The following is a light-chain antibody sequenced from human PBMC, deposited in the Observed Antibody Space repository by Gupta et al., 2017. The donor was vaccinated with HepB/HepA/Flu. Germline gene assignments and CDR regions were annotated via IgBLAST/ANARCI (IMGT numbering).Light chain of an antibody. J-gene: IGLJ2*01. CDR2: DVS. V-gene: IGLV2-14*03. Sequence: QSALTQPAPVSGSPGQSITIPCTASSSDFGDFNHVSWYQQYPTKAPKLLISDVSNRPSGVSSRFSGSKSGNTAALTISGLQAEDEADYYGSSFTYTPTLVVFGGGTKLTVL. CDR3: SSFTYTPTLVV. CDR1: SSDFGDFNH.